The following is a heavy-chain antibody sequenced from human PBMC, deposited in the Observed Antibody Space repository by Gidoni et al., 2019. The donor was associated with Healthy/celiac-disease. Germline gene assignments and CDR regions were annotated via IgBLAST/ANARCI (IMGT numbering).Heavy chain of an antibody. CDR1: GYRFPSYG. V-gene: IGHV5-10-1*03. Sequence: EVQLVQSGAEEKKPGEYLRISCRGSGYRFPSYGISWVRQMPGKGLEWMGRIDPSDSYTNYSPSFQGHVTISADKSISTAYLQWSSLKASDTAMYYCARQSPPPLWFGESKRGANWFDPWGQGTLVTVSS. J-gene: IGHJ5*02. CDR2: IDPSDSYT. D-gene: IGHD3-10*01. CDR3: ARQSPPPLWFGESKRGANWFDP.